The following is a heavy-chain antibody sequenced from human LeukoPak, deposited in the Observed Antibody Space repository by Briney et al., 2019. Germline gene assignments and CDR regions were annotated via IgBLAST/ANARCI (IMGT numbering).Heavy chain of an antibody. D-gene: IGHD4-17*01. Sequence: ASVKVSCKASGGTFSSYAISWVRQAPGQGLEWMGRIIPILGIANYAQKFQGRVTITADKSTSTAYMELSSLRSEDTAVYYCARGLYYGDYAPEYFQHWGQGTLVTVSS. CDR3: ARGLYYGDYAPEYFQH. V-gene: IGHV1-69*04. J-gene: IGHJ1*01. CDR1: GGTFSSYA. CDR2: IIPILGIA.